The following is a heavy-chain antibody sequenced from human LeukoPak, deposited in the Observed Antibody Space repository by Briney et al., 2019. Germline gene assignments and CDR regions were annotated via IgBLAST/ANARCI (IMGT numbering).Heavy chain of an antibody. CDR2: INSDGRTT. D-gene: IGHD3-10*02. CDR3: GSPRTFSGRNVLDM. J-gene: IGHJ3*02. Sequence: GGSLRLSCAASGFTFSNYAMSWVRQVPGKGLVWVSRINSDGRTTGYADSVKGRFTISRDNAKNALYLQMNSLRVEDTAVYYCGSPRTFSGRNVLDMWGQGTMVTVSS. CDR1: GFTFSNYA. V-gene: IGHV3-74*01.